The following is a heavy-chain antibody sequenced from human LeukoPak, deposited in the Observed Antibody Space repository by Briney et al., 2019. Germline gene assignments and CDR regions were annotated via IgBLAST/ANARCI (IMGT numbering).Heavy chain of an antibody. J-gene: IGHJ4*02. CDR2: IYHSGST. Sequence: SETLSLTCTVSGYSISSGYYWGWIRQPPGKGLEWIGSIYHSGSTYYNPSLKSRVTISVDTSKNQFSLKLSSVTAADTAVYYCARSLWIQLWPMGYWGQGTLVTVSS. V-gene: IGHV4-38-2*02. CDR1: GYSISSGYY. CDR3: ARSLWIQLWPMGY. D-gene: IGHD5-18*01.